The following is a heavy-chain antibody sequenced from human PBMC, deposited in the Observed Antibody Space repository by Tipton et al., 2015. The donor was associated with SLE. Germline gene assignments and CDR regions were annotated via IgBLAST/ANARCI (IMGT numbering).Heavy chain of an antibody. CDR3: ARVVAAVDYYYYYMDV. D-gene: IGHD6-13*01. V-gene: IGHV4-38-2*02. Sequence: TLSLTCTVSGYSISSGYYWGWIRQLPGKGLEWIASIFHSGSTYFNPSLKSRVTISVDTSKNQFSLDLSSVSAADTAVYYCARVVAAVDYYYYYMDVWGKGTTVTVSS. CDR1: GYSISSGYY. J-gene: IGHJ6*03. CDR2: IFHSGST.